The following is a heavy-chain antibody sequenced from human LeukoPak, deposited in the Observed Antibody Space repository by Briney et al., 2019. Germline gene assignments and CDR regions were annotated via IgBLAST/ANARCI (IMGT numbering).Heavy chain of an antibody. J-gene: IGHJ4*02. CDR2: ISSSSSAI. CDR3: AIDLWHCGSISWRG. V-gene: IGHV3-48*01. CDR1: GFTFGNYN. Sequence: GGSLRLSCAASGFTFGNYNFIWVRQGPGKGPEWVSYISSSSSAIHYADSVKGRFTISRDNAKNSLYLQMNSLRAEDTAVYYSAIDLWHCGSISWRGRAQGTLVTVSS. D-gene: IGHD2-2*01.